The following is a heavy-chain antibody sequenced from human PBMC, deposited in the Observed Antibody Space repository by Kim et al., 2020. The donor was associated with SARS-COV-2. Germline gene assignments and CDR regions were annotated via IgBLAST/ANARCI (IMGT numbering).Heavy chain of an antibody. V-gene: IGHV3-48*02. Sequence: GGSLRLSCAASGFTFSSYSMNWVRQAPGKGLEWVSYISSSSSTIYYADSVKGRFTISRDNAKNSLYLQMNSLRDEDTAVYYCARGGEYQLLFHFDYWGQGTLVTVSS. CDR3: ARGGEYQLLFHFDY. J-gene: IGHJ4*02. D-gene: IGHD2-2*01. CDR2: ISSSSSTI. CDR1: GFTFSSYS.